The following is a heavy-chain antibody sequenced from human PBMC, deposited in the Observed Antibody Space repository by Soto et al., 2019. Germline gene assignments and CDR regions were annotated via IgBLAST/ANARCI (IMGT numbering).Heavy chain of an antibody. CDR2: INPNGGTS. J-gene: IGHJ4*02. D-gene: IGHD5-18*01. V-gene: IGHV1-46*01. Sequence: ASVKVSCKASGYTFTHYYMHWARQTPGQGLEWMGIINPNGGTSTYAQKFRAGFTMTRDTSTSTFYMELSGVRSEDSAVYYCATSVNSAMAFDFWGQGTLVTVSS. CDR1: GYTFTHYY. CDR3: ATSVNSAMAFDF.